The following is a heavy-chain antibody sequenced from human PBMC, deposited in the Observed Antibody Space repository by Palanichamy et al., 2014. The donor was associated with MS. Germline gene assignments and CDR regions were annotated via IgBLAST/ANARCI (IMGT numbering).Heavy chain of an antibody. V-gene: IGHV5-51*01. CDR3: TRFGPAAHSKMDL. Sequence: EVVLLQSGAEVTKPGESLKISCKGSGYTFTNYWIGWVRQMPGKGPEWMGIIYPDDSDARYSLSFQGQVTFSVDKSISTAFLQWNSLKASDTAMYYCTRFGPAAHSKMDLWGQGTLVTVSS. J-gene: IGHJ5*02. CDR1: GYTFTNYW. CDR2: IYPDDSDA. D-gene: IGHD2-2*01.